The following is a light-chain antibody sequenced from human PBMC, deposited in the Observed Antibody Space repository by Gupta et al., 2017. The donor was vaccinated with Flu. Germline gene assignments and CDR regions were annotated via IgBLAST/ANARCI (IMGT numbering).Light chain of an antibody. J-gene: IGKJ2*03. Sequence: DIQLTQSPSSVSASVGDRVTITCRASQDISKWLAWYQQKPGKAPKLLIYTASTLQSGVPSRFSGSGSGTDFALTISSLQPEDFATYYCQQANSFPYSFGQGTKLEIK. CDR2: TAS. CDR1: QDISKW. CDR3: QQANSFPYS. V-gene: IGKV1-12*01.